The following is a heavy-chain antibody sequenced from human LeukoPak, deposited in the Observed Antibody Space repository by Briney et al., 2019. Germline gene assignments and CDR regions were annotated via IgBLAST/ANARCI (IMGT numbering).Heavy chain of an antibody. CDR2: IYYSGST. D-gene: IGHD5-18*01. V-gene: IGHV4-59*01. CDR3: ARGSGYTYGYHDY. Sequence: PSETLSLTCTVSGGSISSYYWSWIRQPPGKGLEWIGYIYYSGSTNYNPSLKSRITISVDTSKNQFSLKLRSVTAADTAVYYCARGSGYTYGYHDYWGQGTLVTVSS. CDR1: GGSISSYY. J-gene: IGHJ4*02.